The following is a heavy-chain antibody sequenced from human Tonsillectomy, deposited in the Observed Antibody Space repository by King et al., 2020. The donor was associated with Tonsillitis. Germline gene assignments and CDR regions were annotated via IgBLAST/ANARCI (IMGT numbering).Heavy chain of an antibody. V-gene: IGHV5-10-1*03. J-gene: IGHJ5*02. Sequence: VQLVESGAEVKKPGESLRISCKGSGYSFTSYWINWVRQMPGKGLEWMGKIDPSDSETKYSPSFEGHVTISADKSISTAYLQWSSLKASDTAMYYCVGLGSSWYNWFDPWGQGTLVTVSS. D-gene: IGHD6-13*01. CDR2: IDPSDSET. CDR1: GYSFTSYW. CDR3: VGLGSSWYNWFDP.